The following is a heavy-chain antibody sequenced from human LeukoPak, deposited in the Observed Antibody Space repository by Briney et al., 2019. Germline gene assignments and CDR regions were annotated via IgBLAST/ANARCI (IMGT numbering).Heavy chain of an antibody. V-gene: IGHV4-34*01. CDR3: ARGPYGDYGEDAFDI. D-gene: IGHD4-17*01. J-gene: IGHJ3*02. Sequence: SETLSLTCAVYGGSFSVYYWSWIRRPPGKGLEWIGEINHSGSTNYNPSLKSRVTISVDTSKNQFSLKLSSVTAADTAVYYCARGPYGDYGEDAFDIWGQGTMVTVSS. CDR2: INHSGST. CDR1: GGSFSVYY.